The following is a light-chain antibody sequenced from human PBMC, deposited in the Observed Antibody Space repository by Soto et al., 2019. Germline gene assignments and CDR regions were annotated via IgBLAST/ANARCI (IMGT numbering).Light chain of an antibody. CDR1: QSVSSY. CDR2: DAS. CDR3: QQRSNWPRT. J-gene: IGKJ3*01. Sequence: SESTRAAAGMCFTLGGRATISCRASQSVSSYLAWYQQKPGQAPRLLIYDASNRATGIPARFSGSGSGTDFTLTISSLEPEDFAVYYCQQRSNWPRTFGPGTKVDIK. V-gene: IGKV3-11*01.